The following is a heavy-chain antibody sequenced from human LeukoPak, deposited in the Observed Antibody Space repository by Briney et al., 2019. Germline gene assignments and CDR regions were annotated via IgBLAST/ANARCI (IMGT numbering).Heavy chain of an antibody. Sequence: GGSLRLSCAASGFTFNNAWMTWVRQAPGKWLEWVGRIKTQIDGGTTDYAAPVKGRFTISRDDSKNTLYLQMNSLKTEDTGVYYCTTSQQLLNYAYDFWGQGTMVTVSS. CDR2: IKTQIDGGTT. V-gene: IGHV3-15*01. CDR1: GFTFNNAW. D-gene: IGHD2-2*01. J-gene: IGHJ3*01. CDR3: TTSQQLLNYAYDF.